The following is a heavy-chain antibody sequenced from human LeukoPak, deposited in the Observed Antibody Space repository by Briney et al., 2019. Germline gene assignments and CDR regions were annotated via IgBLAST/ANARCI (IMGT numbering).Heavy chain of an antibody. CDR1: GFTFDDYA. V-gene: IGHV3-9*01. CDR2: ISWNSGSI. CDR3: AKGDIAVAGNRDYYFDY. D-gene: IGHD6-19*01. J-gene: IGHJ4*02. Sequence: GGSLRLSCAAPGFTFDDYAMHWVRQAPGKGLEWVSGISWNSGSIGYADSVKGRFTISRDNAKNSLYLQMNSLRAEDTALYYCAKGDIAVAGNRDYYFDYWGQGTLVTVSS.